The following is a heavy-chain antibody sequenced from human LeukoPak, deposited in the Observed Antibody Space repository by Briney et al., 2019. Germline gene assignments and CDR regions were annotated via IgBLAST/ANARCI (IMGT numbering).Heavy chain of an antibody. Sequence: SETLSLTCSVSTGSINSYFWGWVRQPAGKGLEWIGRIYTTGTTNYSPSLKSRLSMSVDTSKNQFSLRLTSVTAADTAVYYCGRQGYTASYCFLDYWSQGALVTVSS. CDR2: IYTTGTT. CDR3: GRQGYTASYCFLDY. D-gene: IGHD3-16*02. J-gene: IGHJ4*02. V-gene: IGHV4-4*07. CDR1: TGSINSYF.